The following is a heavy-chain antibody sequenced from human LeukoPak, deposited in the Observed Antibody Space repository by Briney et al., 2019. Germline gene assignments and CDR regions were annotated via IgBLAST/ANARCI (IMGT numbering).Heavy chain of an antibody. CDR3: ARDIRWCSGGSCYSKRQLYGMDV. Sequence: PSETLSLTCTVSGGSISSGGYYWSWIRQHPGKGLEWIGYIYYSGSTYDNPSLKSRVTISVDTSKNQFSLKLSSVTAADTAVYYCARDIRWCSGGSCYSKRQLYGMDVWGQGTTVTVSS. V-gene: IGHV4-31*03. CDR1: GGSISSGGYY. J-gene: IGHJ6*02. CDR2: IYYSGST. D-gene: IGHD2-15*01.